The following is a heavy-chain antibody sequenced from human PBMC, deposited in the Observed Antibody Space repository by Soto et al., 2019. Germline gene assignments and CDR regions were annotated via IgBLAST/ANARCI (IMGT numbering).Heavy chain of an antibody. CDR1: GFIFNNYW. Sequence: ESGGGLVQPGGSLRLSCAASGFIFNNYWMSWVRQAPGKGLEWVANIKPDGSEKNYVDSVKGRSTISRDNAKNSLDLQMNSLTAEDTAVYYCASVAIWGQGTLVTVSS. CDR2: IKPDGSEK. CDR3: ASVAI. D-gene: IGHD5-12*01. V-gene: IGHV3-7*01. J-gene: IGHJ4*02.